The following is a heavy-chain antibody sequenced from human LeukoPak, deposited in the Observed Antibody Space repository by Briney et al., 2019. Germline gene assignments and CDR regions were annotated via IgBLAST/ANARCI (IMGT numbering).Heavy chain of an antibody. J-gene: IGHJ6*02. CDR3: ARVPTPYYCSSTSCRNYYGMDV. V-gene: IGHV1-46*01. Sequence: GASVKVSCKASGYTFTSYYMHWVRQAPGQGLEWMGIINPSGGSTSYAQKFQGRVTMTRDTSTSTVYMELSSLRSEDTAVYYCARVPTPYYCSSTSCRNYYGMDVWGQGTTVTVSS. D-gene: IGHD2-2*01. CDR1: GYTFTSYY. CDR2: INPSGGST.